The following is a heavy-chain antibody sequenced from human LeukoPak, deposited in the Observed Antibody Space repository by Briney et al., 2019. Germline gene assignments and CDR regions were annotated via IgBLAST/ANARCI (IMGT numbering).Heavy chain of an antibody. J-gene: IGHJ4*02. Sequence: GASVTVSCKISGYTFTENYIHWVRQAPGQGLEWMGLINPHTGAANYTQKFQGRVTMTRDTSISTAYMHLSRLKSDDTAVYYCARGKSGYSPWGQGTPVTVSS. V-gene: IGHV1-2*02. D-gene: IGHD3-22*01. CDR3: ARGKSGYSP. CDR1: GYTFTENY. CDR2: INPHTGAA.